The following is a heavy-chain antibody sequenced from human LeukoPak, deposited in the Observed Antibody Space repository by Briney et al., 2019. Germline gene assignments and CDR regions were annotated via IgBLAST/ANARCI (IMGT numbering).Heavy chain of an antibody. J-gene: IGHJ4*02. CDR1: GGSISSSSYY. CDR3: ARRLTEYCTKGACYWFDY. D-gene: IGHD2-8*01. CDR2: IYYSGST. Sequence: SETLSLTCTVSGGSISSSSYYWGWIRQPPGKGLEWIGSIYYSGSTYYNPSLKSRVTISVDTSKNQFSLKLRSVTAADTAVYYCARRLTEYCTKGACYWFDYWGRGTLVTVS. V-gene: IGHV4-39*01.